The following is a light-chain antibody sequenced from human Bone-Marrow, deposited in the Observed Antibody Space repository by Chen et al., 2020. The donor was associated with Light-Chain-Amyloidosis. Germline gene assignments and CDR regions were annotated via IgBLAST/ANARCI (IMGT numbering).Light chain of an antibody. V-gene: IGLV6-57*01. CDR3: QSYQGSSQGV. CDR2: EDD. Sequence: NFMLTQPHSVSESPGKTVIISCTRSSGSIATNYVQWSQQRPGSSPTTVLYEDDQRPSGVPDRFSGSIDRSSNSASLTISGLKTEDEADYYCQSYQGSSQGVFGGGTKLTVL. CDR1: SGSIATNY. J-gene: IGLJ3*02.